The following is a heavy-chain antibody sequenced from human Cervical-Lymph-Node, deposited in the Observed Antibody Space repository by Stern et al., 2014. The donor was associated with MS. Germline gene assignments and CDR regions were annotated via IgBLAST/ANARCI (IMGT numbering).Heavy chain of an antibody. J-gene: IGHJ5*02. CDR3: ARDGVVRGVTYNWFDP. CDR1: GGSISSGGYF. V-gene: IGHV4-31*03. Sequence: QVQLVESGPGLVKPSQTLSLTCTVSGGSISSGGYFWSWIRPFPGKGLEWIGYISPSGSTYYNPSLKSRLSISMDTSKSQFSLKLSSVTAADTAVYYCARDGVVRGVTYNWFDPWGQGTLVTVSS. D-gene: IGHD3-10*01. CDR2: ISPSGST.